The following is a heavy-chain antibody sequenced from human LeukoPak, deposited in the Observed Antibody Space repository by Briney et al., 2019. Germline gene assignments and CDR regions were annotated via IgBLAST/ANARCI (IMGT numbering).Heavy chain of an antibody. D-gene: IGHD5-12*01. CDR2: INPNSGGT. J-gene: IGHJ4*02. Sequence: ASVKVSCKASGYTFTGYYMHWVRQAPGQGPEWMGWINPNSGGTNYAQKFQGRVTMTRDTSISTAYMELSRLRSDDTAVYYCARVGHRGSGYSGYGELDYWGQGTLVTVSS. CDR1: GYTFTGYY. CDR3: ARVGHRGSGYSGYGELDY. V-gene: IGHV1-2*02.